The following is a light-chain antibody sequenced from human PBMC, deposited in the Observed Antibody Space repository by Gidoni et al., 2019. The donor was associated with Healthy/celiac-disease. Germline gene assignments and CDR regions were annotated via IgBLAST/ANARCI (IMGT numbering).Light chain of an antibody. CDR3: CSYAGSSTYYV. Sequence: QSALTQPASVSGSPGQSITIPCTGTSSDVGSYNLVSWYQQHPGKAPKFMIYEGSKRPSGASNRFSGSKSGNTASLTISGLQAEDEADYYCCSYAGSSTYYVFGTGTKVTVL. CDR2: EGS. V-gene: IGLV2-23*01. CDR1: SSDVGSYNL. J-gene: IGLJ1*01.